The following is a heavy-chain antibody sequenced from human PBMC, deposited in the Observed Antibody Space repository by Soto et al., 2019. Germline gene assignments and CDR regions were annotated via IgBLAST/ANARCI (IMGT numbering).Heavy chain of an antibody. J-gene: IGHJ6*02. Sequence: EVQLLESGGGLVQPGGSLRLSCAASGFSFSSYAMSWVRQTPGKGLEWVSGLSGSGNSTFYADSVKGRLTISRDNSKNTLYLQMHSLRVEDTAIYYCARTPYYYYGMDVWGLGTTVNVSS. V-gene: IGHV3-23*01. D-gene: IGHD1-7*01. CDR1: GFSFSSYA. CDR3: ARTPYYYYGMDV. CDR2: LSGSGNST.